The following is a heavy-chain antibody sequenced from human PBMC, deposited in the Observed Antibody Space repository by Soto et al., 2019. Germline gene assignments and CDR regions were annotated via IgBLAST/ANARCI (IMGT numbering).Heavy chain of an antibody. CDR1: GIPFGSRA. D-gene: IGHD3-10*01. V-gene: IGHV3-23*01. J-gene: IGHJ4*02. CDR2: ITDTGGDT. Sequence: EVQLLESGGDLVQPGGPLILPCVALGIPFGSRAMSWFRQPPGEGLGGVSTITDTGGDTKYADSVRGRFTMSRDNSKKTLYLQMNSLRVEDSALYYCASGSTDSYPGSRIFDFWGRGTLVTVSS. CDR3: ASGSTDSYPGSRIFDF.